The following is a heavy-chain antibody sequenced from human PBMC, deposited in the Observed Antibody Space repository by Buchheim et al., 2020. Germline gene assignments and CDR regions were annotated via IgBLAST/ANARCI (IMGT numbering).Heavy chain of an antibody. D-gene: IGHD3-16*01. J-gene: IGHJ4*02. CDR1: GFTFSSYG. Sequence: EVQLLESGGGLVQPGGSLRLSCAASGFTFSSYGMSWVRQAPGEGLEWVSSIFNSDDSTHYADSVKGRFTISRDNSKSTLYLQMHSLRADDTALYYCAKAGLGSNMIFDYWSQGT. V-gene: IGHV3-23*01. CDR2: IFNSDDST. CDR3: AKAGLGSNMIFDY.